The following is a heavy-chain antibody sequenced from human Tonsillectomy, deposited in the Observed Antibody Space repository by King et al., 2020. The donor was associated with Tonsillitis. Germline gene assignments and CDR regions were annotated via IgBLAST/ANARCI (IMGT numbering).Heavy chain of an antibody. V-gene: IGHV4-30-4*07. Sequence: VQLQESGPGLVKPSQTLSLTCAVSGGSISSGGYSWSWIRQPPGKGLEWIGYFYYSGSTYYNPSLKSRLTISVDTSKNQFSLKLSSVTAADTAVYYCARALTNLRYCSSTSCYDYGMDVWGQGTTVTVSS. CDR1: GGSISSGGYS. J-gene: IGHJ6*02. CDR2: FYYSGST. D-gene: IGHD2-2*01. CDR3: ARALTNLRYCSSTSCYDYGMDV.